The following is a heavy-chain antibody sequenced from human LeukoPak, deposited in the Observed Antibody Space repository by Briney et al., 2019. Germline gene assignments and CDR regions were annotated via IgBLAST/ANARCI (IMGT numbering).Heavy chain of an antibody. D-gene: IGHD5-24*01. V-gene: IGHV3-21*01. Sequence: GGSLRLSCAASGFTFSAYWMSWVRQAPGKGLEWVSSISSSSSYIYYADSVKGRFTISRDNAKNSLYLQMNSLRAEDTAVYYCARAQRSDYWGQGTLVTVSS. CDR1: GFTFSAYW. CDR3: ARAQRSDY. J-gene: IGHJ4*02. CDR2: ISSSSSYI.